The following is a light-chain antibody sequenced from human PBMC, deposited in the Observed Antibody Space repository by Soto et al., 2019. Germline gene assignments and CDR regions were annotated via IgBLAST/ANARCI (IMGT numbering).Light chain of an antibody. Sequence: QSALTQPASVSGSPGQSVTISCTGTSSDVGGYKYVSWYQHHPGEAPKLIIYDVSNRPSGVSNRFSGSKSGNTASLTISGLQAEDETHYYCSSYASRTTLFGGGTQLTVL. CDR3: SSYASRTTL. CDR1: SSDVGGYKY. J-gene: IGLJ2*01. CDR2: DVS. V-gene: IGLV2-14*01.